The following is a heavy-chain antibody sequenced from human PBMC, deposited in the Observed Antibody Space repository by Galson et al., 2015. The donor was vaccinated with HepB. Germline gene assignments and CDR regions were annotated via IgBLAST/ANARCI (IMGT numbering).Heavy chain of an antibody. D-gene: IGHD3-9*01. CDR1: GFTFSSYG. Sequence: SLRLSCAASGFTFSSYGMSWVRQAPGKGLEWVSGISGSGGSTYYADSVKGRFTISRDNSKNTLYLQMNSLRAEDTAIYYCAKDQAYYDILTDYPYSTIDHWGQGTRVTVSS. V-gene: IGHV3-23*01. CDR2: ISGSGGST. CDR3: AKDQAYYDILTDYPYSTIDH. J-gene: IGHJ4*02.